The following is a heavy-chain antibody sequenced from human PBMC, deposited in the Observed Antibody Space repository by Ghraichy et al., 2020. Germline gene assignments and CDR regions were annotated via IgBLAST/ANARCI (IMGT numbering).Heavy chain of an antibody. Sequence: SGPTLVKPTQTLTLTCTFSGFSLNSRGMCVTWIRQPPGKALEWLARIDSNDDKYFRSSLKTRLIISKDTSKNQVVLTMANLDPVDTATYSCARENVSLTGSSTEDYWGQGTLVTVSS. CDR2: IDSNDDK. CDR3: ARENVSLTGSSTEDY. J-gene: IGHJ4*02. D-gene: IGHD1-26*01. CDR1: GFSLNSRGMC. V-gene: IGHV2-70*11.